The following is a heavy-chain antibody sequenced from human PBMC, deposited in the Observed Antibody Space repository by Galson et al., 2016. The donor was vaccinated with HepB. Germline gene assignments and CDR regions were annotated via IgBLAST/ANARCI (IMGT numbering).Heavy chain of an antibody. CDR3: TTTTTAWYMN. CDR1: GGSITDAY. CDR2: IYYSETT. V-gene: IGHV4-59*01. Sequence: SETLSLTCTVSGGSITDAYWTWIRQPPGKGPEWIGYIYYSETTRYNPSLNSRVTISADASKKQFSLSLASVTAADPAVYYCTTTTTAWYMNWGQGTLITVSS. J-gene: IGHJ4*02. D-gene: IGHD6-13*01.